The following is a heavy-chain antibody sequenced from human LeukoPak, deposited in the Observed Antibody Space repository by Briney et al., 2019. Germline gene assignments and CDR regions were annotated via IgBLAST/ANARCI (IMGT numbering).Heavy chain of an antibody. Sequence: TLSLTCTVSGGSISSYYWTWIRQPPGKGLEWIGEINPSGSTNYNPSLKSRVTISVDTSKNQFSLKLSSVTAADTAVFYCARGQGRDGYNGILEYWGQGALVTVSS. CDR2: INPSGST. V-gene: IGHV4-34*01. CDR1: GGSISSYY. D-gene: IGHD5-24*01. J-gene: IGHJ4*02. CDR3: ARGQGRDGYNGILEY.